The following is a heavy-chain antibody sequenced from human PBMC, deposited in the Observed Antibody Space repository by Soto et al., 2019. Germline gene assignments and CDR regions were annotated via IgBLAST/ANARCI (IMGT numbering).Heavy chain of an antibody. J-gene: IGHJ4*02. CDR2: INHSGST. V-gene: IGHV4-34*01. CDR1: GGSFSGYY. D-gene: IGHD6-19*01. Sequence: KPSETLSLTCAVYGGSFSGYYWSWIRQPPGKGLEWIGEINHSGSTNYNPSLKSRVTISVDTSKNQFSLKLSSVTAADTAVYYCARAVAVAGIDYWGQGTLVTVSS. CDR3: ARAVAVAGIDY.